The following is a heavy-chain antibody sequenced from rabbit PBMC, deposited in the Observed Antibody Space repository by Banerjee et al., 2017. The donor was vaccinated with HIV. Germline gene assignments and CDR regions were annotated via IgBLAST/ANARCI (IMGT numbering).Heavy chain of an antibody. CDR3: ARDLAGVIGWNFGL. CDR2: IDPVFGGT. CDR1: GFDFSSCY. D-gene: IGHD4-1*01. J-gene: IGHJ4*01. V-gene: IGHV1S7*01. Sequence: QLEESGGGLVQPEGSLTLSCKASGFDFSSCYMSWVRQAPGKGLEWIGYIDPVFGGTYYASWVNGRFTISSHNAQNTLYLQLNSLTAADTATYFCARDLAGVIGWNFGLWGPGTLVTVS.